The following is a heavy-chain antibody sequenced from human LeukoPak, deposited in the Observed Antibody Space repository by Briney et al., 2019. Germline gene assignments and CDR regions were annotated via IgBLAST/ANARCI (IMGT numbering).Heavy chain of an antibody. V-gene: IGHV4-39*01. D-gene: IGHD4-17*01. CDR3: ASRVTTPFFDY. CDR2: VYYSGST. CDR1: GGSISSSSYH. J-gene: IGHJ4*02. Sequence: SETLSLTCTVSGGSISSSSYHWGWIRQPPGKGLEWIGNVYYSGSTYQNPSLKSRVTISVDTSKNQFSLKLSSVTAADTAVYHCASRVTTPFFDYWGQGTLVTVSS.